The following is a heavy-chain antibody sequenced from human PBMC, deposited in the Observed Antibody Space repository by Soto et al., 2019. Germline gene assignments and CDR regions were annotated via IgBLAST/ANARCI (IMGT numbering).Heavy chain of an antibody. CDR1: GCSVSSGSYY. V-gene: IGHV4-61*01. CDR2: IYYSGST. D-gene: IGHD7-27*01. CDR3: ARDSVGKDYYYYYGMDV. Sequence: PSETLSLPGPVSGCSVSSGSYYWSWIRQPPGKGLEWIGYIYYSGSTNYNPSLKSRVTISVDTSKNQFSLKLSSVTAADTAVYYCARDSVGKDYYYYYGMDVWGQGTTVTVSS. J-gene: IGHJ6*02.